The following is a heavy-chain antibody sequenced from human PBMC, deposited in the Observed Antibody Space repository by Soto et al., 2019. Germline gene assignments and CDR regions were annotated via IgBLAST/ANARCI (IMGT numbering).Heavy chain of an antibody. Sequence: PSETLSLTCTVSGGYISSYYWSWIRQPPGKGLEWIGYIYYSGSTNYNPSLKSRVTISVDTSKNQFSLKLSSVTAADTAVYYCASWSDYGDLTFDYWGQGTLVTVSS. CDR2: IYYSGST. V-gene: IGHV4-59*01. D-gene: IGHD4-17*01. CDR3: ASWSDYGDLTFDY. CDR1: GGYISSYY. J-gene: IGHJ4*02.